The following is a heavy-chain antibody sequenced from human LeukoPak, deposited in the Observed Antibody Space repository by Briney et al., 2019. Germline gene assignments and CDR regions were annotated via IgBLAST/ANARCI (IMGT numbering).Heavy chain of an antibody. V-gene: IGHV3-21*01. D-gene: IGHD3-10*01. CDR3: ARVPHAMVRGVIITEFYFDY. CDR2: ITSSSNYI. CDR1: GLTFSSYS. Sequence: GGSLRLSCAASGLTFSSYSMNWVRQAPGKGLEWVSSITSSSNYIYYADSVKGRFTISRDNAKNSLYLQMNSLRAEDTAVYYCARVPHAMVRGVIITEFYFDYWGQGTLVTVSS. J-gene: IGHJ4*02.